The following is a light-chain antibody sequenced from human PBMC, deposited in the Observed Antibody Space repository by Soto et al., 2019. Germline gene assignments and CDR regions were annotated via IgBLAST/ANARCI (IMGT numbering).Light chain of an antibody. CDR3: CSYAGSYSYI. Sequence: QSALTQPASVSGSPGQSVTISCTGTSSDVGTYNFVSWYQQHPSKAPKLMIYDVTKRPSGVPDRFSGSKSGSTASLTITGLEAEDEADYYCCSYAGSYSYIFGIGTKLTVL. CDR1: SSDVGTYNF. V-gene: IGLV2-11*01. J-gene: IGLJ1*01. CDR2: DVT.